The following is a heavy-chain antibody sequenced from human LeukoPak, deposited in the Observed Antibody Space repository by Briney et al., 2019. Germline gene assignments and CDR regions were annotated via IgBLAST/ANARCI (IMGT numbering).Heavy chain of an antibody. J-gene: IGHJ6*02. Sequence: GGSLRLSCAASGFTFSSYSMNWVRQAPGKGLEWVSSISSSSSYIYYADSVKGRFTISRDNAKNSLYLQMNSLRAEDTAVYYCARGSDTTGYLGMDVWGQGTTVTVSS. CDR1: GFTFSSYS. D-gene: IGHD3-22*01. CDR2: ISSSSSYI. CDR3: ARGSDTTGYLGMDV. V-gene: IGHV3-21*01.